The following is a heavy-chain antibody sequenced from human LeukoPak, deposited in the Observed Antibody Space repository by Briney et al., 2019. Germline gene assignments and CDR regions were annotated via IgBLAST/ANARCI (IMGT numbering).Heavy chain of an antibody. V-gene: IGHV5-51*01. CDR1: GYTFNTYW. Sequence: GESLKISCKGSGYTFNTYWVGWVRQMPGKGLEWMGIIYPGDSDTRYSPSFQGQVTISVDKSISTAYLQWSSLKASDTAMYYCARWPRWDSSGYSDYWGQGTLVTVSS. CDR2: IYPGDSDT. J-gene: IGHJ4*02. CDR3: ARWPRWDSSGYSDY. D-gene: IGHD3-22*01.